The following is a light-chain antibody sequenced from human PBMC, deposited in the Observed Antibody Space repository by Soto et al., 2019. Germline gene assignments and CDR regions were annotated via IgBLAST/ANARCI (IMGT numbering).Light chain of an antibody. CDR3: QQDTSWPLP. CDR1: QSAGNF. CDR2: YIS. V-gene: IGKV3D-15*01. J-gene: IGKJ4*01. Sequence: SAAAVSVNKRATASLSCRASQSAGNFVSWYQQKPGQAPRLLIYYISTRATGIPARFSGSGSGTEFTLSISSLQAEHLVVYCCQQDTSWPLPFG.